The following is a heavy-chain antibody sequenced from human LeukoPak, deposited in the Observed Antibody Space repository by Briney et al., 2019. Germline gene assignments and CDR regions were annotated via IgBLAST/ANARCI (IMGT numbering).Heavy chain of an antibody. D-gene: IGHD1-1*01. CDR1: GGSFSGYY. CDR2: INHSGST. V-gene: IGHV4-34*01. Sequence: SETLSLTCAVYGGSFSGYYWSWIRQPPGKGLEWIGEINHSGSTNYNPSLKSRGTISVDTSKNQFSLKLSSVTAADTAVYYCASRRHTLDARFDYWGQGTLVTVSS. J-gene: IGHJ4*02. CDR3: ASRRHTLDARFDY.